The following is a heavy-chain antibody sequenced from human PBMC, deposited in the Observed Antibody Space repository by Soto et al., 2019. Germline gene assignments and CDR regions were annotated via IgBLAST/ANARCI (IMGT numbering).Heavy chain of an antibody. CDR2: IRSSSSYI. CDR1: GFTFSTYT. J-gene: IGHJ4*02. Sequence: EVQLVESGGGLVKPGGSLRLSCAASGFTFSTYTMNWVRQAPGKGLEWVSSIRSSSSYIYYADSVKGRFTNSRDNATNSLYLQMNSLRAEDTAVYYCARKLGYCSGGSCYETDYFDYWGQGTLVTVSS. V-gene: IGHV3-21*01. D-gene: IGHD2-15*01. CDR3: ARKLGYCSGGSCYETDYFDY.